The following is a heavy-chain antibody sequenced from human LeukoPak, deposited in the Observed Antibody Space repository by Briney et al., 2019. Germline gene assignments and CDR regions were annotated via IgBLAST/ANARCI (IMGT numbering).Heavy chain of an antibody. CDR2: INHRGNT. V-gene: IGHV4-34*01. CDR1: SESFSGYC. Sequence: SETLSLTCAVDSESFSGYCWSWIRQPPGKGLEWIGEINHRGNTNYNPSLKSRVTISMDTSKNQLSLKLSSVTAADTAVYYCARGGVGQVFSDNCYFDNWGQGTLVTDSS. D-gene: IGHD1-20*01. J-gene: IGHJ4*02. CDR3: ARGGVGQVFSDNCYFDN.